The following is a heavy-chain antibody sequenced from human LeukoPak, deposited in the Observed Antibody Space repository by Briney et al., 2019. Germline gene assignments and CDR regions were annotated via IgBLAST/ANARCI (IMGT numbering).Heavy chain of an antibody. CDR1: GGSISSSSYY. J-gene: IGHJ4*02. CDR2: IYYSGST. V-gene: IGHV4-39*07. Sequence: SETLSLTCTVSGGSISSSSYYWGWIRQPPGKGLEWIGSIYYSGSTYYNPSLKSRVTISLDTSKNQFSLKVNSVTAADTAVYYCAGSYCSSTSCYAFRGRVWDYWGQGTLVTVSS. CDR3: AGSYCSSTSCYAFRGRVWDY. D-gene: IGHD2-2*01.